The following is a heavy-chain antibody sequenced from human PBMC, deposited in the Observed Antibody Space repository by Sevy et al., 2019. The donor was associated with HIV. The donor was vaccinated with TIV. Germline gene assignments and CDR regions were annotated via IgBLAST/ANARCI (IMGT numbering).Heavy chain of an antibody. Sequence: ASVKVSYKVSGKTLSQLSMHWVRQAPGKGLEWLGTFDPEDGETRYAQKLQGRVTMTEDTSTDTAYMELRSLRSEDTALYYCATTKDYYESSGSPFDYWGQGTLVTVSS. CDR3: ATTKDYYESSGSPFDY. D-gene: IGHD3-22*01. J-gene: IGHJ4*02. CDR2: FDPEDGET. V-gene: IGHV1-24*01. CDR1: GKTLSQLS.